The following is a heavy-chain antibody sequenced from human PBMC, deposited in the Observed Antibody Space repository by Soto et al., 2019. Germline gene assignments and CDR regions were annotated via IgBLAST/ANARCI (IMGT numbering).Heavy chain of an antibody. V-gene: IGHV1-3*04. CDR3: ARGRATLDSSTWYFEY. J-gene: IGHJ4*02. D-gene: IGHD6-13*01. CDR1: GYTFTSYA. CDR2: INTGNGNT. Sequence: VQLVQSGAEVKKPGASVKVSCKASGYTFTSYAIHWVRQAPGQRLEWMVWINTGNGNTKYSQKLQGRVTITRDTTASKAYMELSSIITEDTAVYYYARGRATLDSSTWYFEYWGQGTLVTVSS.